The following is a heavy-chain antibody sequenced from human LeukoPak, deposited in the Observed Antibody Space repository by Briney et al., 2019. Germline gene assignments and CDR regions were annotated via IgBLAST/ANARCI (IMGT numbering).Heavy chain of an antibody. CDR2: ILYDGINE. D-gene: IGHD4-23*01. J-gene: IGHJ4*02. CDR1: GFTFSSYA. CDR3: ARSGGRNSPFDY. Sequence: TGGSLRLSCTASGFTFSSYAMHWVRQAPRKGLEWVAGILYDGINEFYADSVKDRFTISRDNSKSTLYLQMNSLRAEDTAVYYCARSGGRNSPFDYWGQGNLVSVSS. V-gene: IGHV3-30*04.